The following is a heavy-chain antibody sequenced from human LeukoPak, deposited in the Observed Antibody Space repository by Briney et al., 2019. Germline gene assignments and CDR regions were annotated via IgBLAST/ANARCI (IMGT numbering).Heavy chain of an antibody. D-gene: IGHD2-2*01. J-gene: IGHJ5*02. V-gene: IGHV1-69*05. CDR3: ARGSRTSENWFDP. CDR2: IIPIFGTA. CDR1: GGTFSIYA. Sequence: GASVKVSCKSSGGTFSIYAISWVRQAPGQGLEWMGGIIPIFGTANYAQKFQGRVTITTDESTSTAYMELSSLRSEDTAVYYCARGSRTSENWFDPWGQGTLVTVSS.